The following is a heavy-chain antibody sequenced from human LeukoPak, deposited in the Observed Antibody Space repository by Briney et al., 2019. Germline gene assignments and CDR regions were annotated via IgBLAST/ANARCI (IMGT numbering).Heavy chain of an antibody. CDR3: ARDQAVGADDAFDI. CDR1: GFTFSSYG. CDR2: ISYDGSNK. D-gene: IGHD1-26*01. J-gene: IGHJ3*02. V-gene: IGHV3-30*03. Sequence: PGGSLRLSCAASGFTFSSYGMHWVRQAPGKGLEWVAVISYDGSNKYYADSVKGRFTISRDNSKNTLYLQMNSLRAEDTAVYYCARDQAVGADDAFDIWGQGTMVTVSS.